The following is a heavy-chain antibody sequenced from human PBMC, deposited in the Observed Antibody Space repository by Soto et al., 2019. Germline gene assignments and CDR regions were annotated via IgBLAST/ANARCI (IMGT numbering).Heavy chain of an antibody. J-gene: IGHJ4*02. V-gene: IGHV3-23*01. D-gene: IGHD6-19*01. CDR2: ISGSGGST. CDR1: GFTFSSYA. Sequence: EVQLLESGGGLVQPGGSLRLSCAASGFTFSSYAMSWVRQAPGKGLEWVSAISGSGGSTYYADSVKGRFTISRDNSKNTVYLQMNSLRSEDTAVYYVAKGSSGWYEGFDYWGQGSLVTVSS. CDR3: AKGSSGWYEGFDY.